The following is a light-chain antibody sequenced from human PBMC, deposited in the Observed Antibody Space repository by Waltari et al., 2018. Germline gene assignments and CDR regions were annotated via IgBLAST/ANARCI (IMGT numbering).Light chain of an antibody. V-gene: IGLV4-69*01. CDR2: LNSDGSH. CDR3: QTWGTGILG. J-gene: IGLJ2*01. CDR1: CGHSSYA. Sequence: QLVLTQSPSASASLGASVKLTCTLSCGHSSYAIAWPQQQPAKGPRYLMKLNSDGSHSQGDGFPDRFSGSSSGAARYLTHSSLKSDDEGDYFCQTWGTGILGVGGGTKLTIL.